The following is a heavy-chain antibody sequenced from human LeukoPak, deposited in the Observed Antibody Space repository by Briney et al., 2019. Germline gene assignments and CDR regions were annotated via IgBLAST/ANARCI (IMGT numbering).Heavy chain of an antibody. Sequence: GESLKISCKGSGYSFTSYWIGWVRQMPGKGLEWMGIIYPGDSDTRYSPSFQGQVTTSADKSISTAYLQWSSLKASDTAMYYCARLHGYCSSTSCDYYYYYYMDVWGKGTTVTVSS. V-gene: IGHV5-51*01. CDR2: IYPGDSDT. CDR1: GYSFTSYW. CDR3: ARLHGYCSSTSCDYYYYYYMDV. J-gene: IGHJ6*03. D-gene: IGHD2-2*01.